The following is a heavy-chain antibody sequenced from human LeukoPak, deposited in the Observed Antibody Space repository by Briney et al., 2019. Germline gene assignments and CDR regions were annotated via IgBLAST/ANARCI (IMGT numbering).Heavy chain of an antibody. CDR2: ISAYNGNT. V-gene: IGHV1-18*01. D-gene: IGHD2-2*03. CDR3: ASKLDIVVVPAVIGDDAFDI. CDR1: GYTFTSYG. Sequence: ASVKVSCKPSGYTFTSYGISWVRQAPGQGLEWMGWISAYNGNTNYAQKLQGRVTMTTDTSTSTAYMELRSLRSDDTAVYYCASKLDIVVVPAVIGDDAFDIWGQGTMVTVSS. J-gene: IGHJ3*02.